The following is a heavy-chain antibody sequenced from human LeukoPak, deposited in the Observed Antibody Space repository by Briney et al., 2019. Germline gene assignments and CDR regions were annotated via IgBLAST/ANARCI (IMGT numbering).Heavy chain of an antibody. CDR3: ARDGMDIVAVPAASPISPAYYGMDV. CDR1: GFTFSSYG. D-gene: IGHD2-2*03. CDR2: IWSDGSNK. J-gene: IGHJ6*02. Sequence: GGSLRLSCAASGFTFSSYGMHWVRQAPGKGLEWVAVIWSDGSNKYYTDSVKGRFTISRDNSKNTLYLQMNSLRAEDTAVFYCARDGMDIVAVPAASPISPAYYGMDVWGQGTTVTVSS. V-gene: IGHV3-33*01.